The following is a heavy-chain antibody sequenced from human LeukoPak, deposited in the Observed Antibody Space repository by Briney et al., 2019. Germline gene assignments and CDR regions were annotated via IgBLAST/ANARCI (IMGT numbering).Heavy chain of an antibody. CDR1: GFTFSDYY. Sequence: PGGSLRLSCAASGFTFSDYYMSWIRQAPGKGLEWVSYISSSGSTIYYADSVKGRFTISRDNAKNSLYLQMNSLRAEDSAVYYCARDGIKQWPPSAAFDIWGQGTMVTVSS. D-gene: IGHD6-19*01. J-gene: IGHJ3*02. CDR2: ISSSGSTI. CDR3: ARDGIKQWPPSAAFDI. V-gene: IGHV3-11*01.